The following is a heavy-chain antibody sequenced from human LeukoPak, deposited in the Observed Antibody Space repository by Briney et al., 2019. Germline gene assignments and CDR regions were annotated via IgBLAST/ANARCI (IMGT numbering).Heavy chain of an antibody. V-gene: IGHV3-21*01. CDR2: ISSSSSYI. Sequence: GGSLRLSCAASGFTFSSYSMNWVRQAPGKGLEWVSSISSSSSYIYYADSVKGRFTISRDNAKNSLFLQMNSLSAEDTAVYYCARVGYSSGWYGWFDPWGQGTLVTVSS. CDR3: ARVGYSSGWYGWFDP. J-gene: IGHJ5*02. D-gene: IGHD6-19*01. CDR1: GFTFSSYS.